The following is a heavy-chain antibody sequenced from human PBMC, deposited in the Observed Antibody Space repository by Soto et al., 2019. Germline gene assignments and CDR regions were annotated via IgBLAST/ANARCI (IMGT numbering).Heavy chain of an antibody. J-gene: IGHJ4*02. CDR1: GYTFTSYG. D-gene: IGHD3-9*01. Sequence: GASVKVSCKASGYTFTSYGISWGRQAPGQGLEWMGWISAYNGNTNYAQKLQGRVTMTTDTSTSTAYMELRSLRSDDTAVYYCARPPGGIRYYDILTGYYPYYFVYSGQGPFVTVSS. V-gene: IGHV1-18*01. CDR2: ISAYNGNT. CDR3: ARPPGGIRYYDILTGYYPYYFVY.